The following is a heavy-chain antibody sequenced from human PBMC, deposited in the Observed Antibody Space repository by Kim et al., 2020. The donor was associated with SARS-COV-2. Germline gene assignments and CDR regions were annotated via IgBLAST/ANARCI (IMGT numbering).Heavy chain of an antibody. J-gene: IGHJ4*02. Sequence: SETLSLTRTVSGGSISSYYWSWIRQPPGKGLEWIGYIYYSGSTNYNPSLKSRVTISVDTSKNQFSLKLSSVTAADTAVYYCARGPPNYYGSGSYYTDWGQGTLVTVSS. CDR3: ARGPPNYYGSGSYYTD. CDR2: IYYSGST. V-gene: IGHV4-59*13. D-gene: IGHD3-10*01. CDR1: GGSISSYY.